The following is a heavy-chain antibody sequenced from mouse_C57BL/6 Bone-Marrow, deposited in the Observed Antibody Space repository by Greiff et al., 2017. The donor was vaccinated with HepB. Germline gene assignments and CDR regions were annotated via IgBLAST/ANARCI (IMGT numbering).Heavy chain of an antibody. Sequence: QVQLQQSGAELARPGASVKLSCKASGYTFTSYGISWVKQRTGQGLEWIGEIYPRSGNTYYNEKFKGKATLTADKSSSTAYMELRSLTSKDSAVYFCARGKGISLWYFDVWGTGTTVTVSS. D-gene: IGHD6-1*01. J-gene: IGHJ1*02. CDR1: GYTFTSYG. CDR2: IYPRSGNT. CDR3: ARGKGISLWYFDV. V-gene: IGHV1-81*01.